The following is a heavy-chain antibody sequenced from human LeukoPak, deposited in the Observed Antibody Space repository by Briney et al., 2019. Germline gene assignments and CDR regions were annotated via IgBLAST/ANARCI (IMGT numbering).Heavy chain of an antibody. V-gene: IGHV1-8*01. Sequence: GASVKVSCKASGYTFTSYDINWVRQATGQGLEWMGWMNPNSGNTGYAQKFQGRVTMTRNTSISTAYMELSSLRSEDTAVYYCARRMPGISYYYFGMDVWGQGTTVTVSS. CDR3: ARRMPGISYYYFGMDV. CDR1: GYTFTSYD. J-gene: IGHJ6*02. CDR2: MNPNSGNT. D-gene: IGHD1-14*01.